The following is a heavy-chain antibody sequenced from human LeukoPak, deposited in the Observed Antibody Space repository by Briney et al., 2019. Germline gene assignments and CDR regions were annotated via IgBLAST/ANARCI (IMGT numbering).Heavy chain of an antibody. CDR1: GFTFGSYT. CDR3: ARDVAGSGGFDP. V-gene: IGHV3-21*01. CDR2: ISSSSTYI. J-gene: IGHJ5*02. Sequence: GGSLRLSCAASGFTFGSYTMNWVRQAPGKGLEWVSSISSSSTYIYYADSVKGRFTISRDNPKNSLFLQMNSLRAEDTAIYYCARDVAGSGGFDPWGQGTLVTVSS. D-gene: IGHD6-19*01.